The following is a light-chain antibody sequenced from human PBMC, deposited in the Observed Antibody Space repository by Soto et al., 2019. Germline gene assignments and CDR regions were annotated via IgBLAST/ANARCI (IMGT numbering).Light chain of an antibody. Sequence: GDRVTIACRASQSISDLLAWYQQKPGKAPKLLIYKASNLKSGVPSRFSGSGSGTEYTLTISSLQPDDFATYYCQQYNCYWTFGKGTKVEIK. CDR1: QSISDL. J-gene: IGKJ1*01. V-gene: IGKV1-5*03. CDR2: KAS. CDR3: QQYNCYWT.